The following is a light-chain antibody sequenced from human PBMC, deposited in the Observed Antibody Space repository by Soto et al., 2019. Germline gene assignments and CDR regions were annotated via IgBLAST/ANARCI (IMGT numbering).Light chain of an antibody. Sequence: QSVLTQPASVSGSPAQSITISCTGTSSDVGGYNYVSWYQHHPGKAPKLMIYDVSNRPSGGSNRFSGSKSGNTASLTISGLQPEDEAFYYCCSYKTNNNRQLVFGPGTKVPV. V-gene: IGLV2-14*03. CDR1: SSDVGGYNY. CDR3: CSYKTNNNRQLV. CDR2: DVS. J-gene: IGLJ1*01.